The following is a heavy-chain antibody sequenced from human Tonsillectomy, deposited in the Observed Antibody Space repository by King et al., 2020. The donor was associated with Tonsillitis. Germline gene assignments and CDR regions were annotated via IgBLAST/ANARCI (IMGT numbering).Heavy chain of an antibody. CDR3: AKLVRFDAFDI. CDR1: GFTFSSYG. CDR2: IRYDGSNK. J-gene: IGHJ3*02. V-gene: IGHV3-30*02. D-gene: IGHD4/OR15-4a*01. Sequence: VQLVESGGGVVQPGGSLRLSCAASGFTFSSYGMHWVRQAPGKGLEWVAFIRYDGSNKYYADSVKGRFTISRDNSKNTLYLQMNSLRAEDTAVYYCAKLVRFDAFDIWGQGTMVTVSS.